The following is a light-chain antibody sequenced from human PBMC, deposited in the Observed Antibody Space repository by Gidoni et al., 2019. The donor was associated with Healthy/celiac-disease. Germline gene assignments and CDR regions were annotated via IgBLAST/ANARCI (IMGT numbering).Light chain of an antibody. CDR1: QSISSY. V-gene: IGKV1-39*01. CDR3: QQSYTTPQM. CDR2: AAS. Sequence: DIQMTQSPSSLSASVGDRVTITCRASQSISSYLNWYQQKPGKAPKLLIYAASSLQSGGPSRFSGSGSGTDFTLTIIRLQPEDFATYYYQQSYTTPQMFGQGTKVEIK. J-gene: IGKJ1*01.